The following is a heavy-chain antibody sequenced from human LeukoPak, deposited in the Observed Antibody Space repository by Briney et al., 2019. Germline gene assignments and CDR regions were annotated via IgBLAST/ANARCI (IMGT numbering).Heavy chain of an antibody. Sequence: ASVTVSFKASGGTFIIYAISWVRQAPGQGREWMGGIIPIFGTANYAQKFQGRVTITTDESTSTAYMELSSLRSEDTAVYYCAAGGGLYYYYMDVWGKGTTVTVSS. CDR1: GGTFIIYA. V-gene: IGHV1-69*05. D-gene: IGHD2-15*01. CDR2: IIPIFGTA. CDR3: AAGGGLYYYYMDV. J-gene: IGHJ6*03.